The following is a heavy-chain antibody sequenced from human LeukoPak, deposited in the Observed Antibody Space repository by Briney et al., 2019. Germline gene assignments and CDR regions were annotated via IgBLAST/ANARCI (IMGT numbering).Heavy chain of an antibody. CDR3: ARHRLYYLLSTFEY. CDR2: IYYSGST. D-gene: IGHD3-10*01. J-gene: IGHJ4*02. CDR1: GGSISSRSSD. Sequence: PSETLADTRTVSGGSISSRSSDCGWIRQPPGKGLEWIGGIYYSGSTYYNPSLKSRVTISVDTSKNQFSLKLRSVTAADTAVYYCARHRLYYLLSTFEYWAQKPLVTVSS. V-gene: IGHV4-39*01.